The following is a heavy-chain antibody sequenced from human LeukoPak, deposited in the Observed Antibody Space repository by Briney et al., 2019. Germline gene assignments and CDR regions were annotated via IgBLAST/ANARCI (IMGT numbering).Heavy chain of an antibody. D-gene: IGHD2-2*01. J-gene: IGHJ4*02. CDR3: ARDSCSSTSCYGYFDY. CDR1: GYTFTGYY. V-gene: IGHV1-2*02. CDR2: INPNSGGT. Sequence: ASVKVSCKASGYTFTGYYMHWVRQAPGQGLEWMGWINPNSGGTNYAQKFQGRVTMTRDTSISTAYMELSRLRSDDTAVYHCARDSCSSTSCYGYFDYWGQGTLVTVSS.